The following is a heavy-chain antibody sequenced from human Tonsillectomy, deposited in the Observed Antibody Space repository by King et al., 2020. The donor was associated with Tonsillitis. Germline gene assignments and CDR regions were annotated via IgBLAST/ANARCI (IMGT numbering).Heavy chain of an antibody. V-gene: IGHV4-61*02. CDR2: IYTSGST. Sequence: QLQESGPGLVKPSQTLSLTCTVSGGSISSGTYYWSWIRQPAGKGLEWIGRIYTSGSTNYNPSLKSRVTMSVDTSKNQFSLKLSSVSAADTAVYYWARDVYLGYCSSASCEYWFDPWGQGTLVTVSS. J-gene: IGHJ5*02. CDR3: ARDVYLGYCSSASCEYWFDP. CDR1: GGSISSGTYY. D-gene: IGHD2-2*01.